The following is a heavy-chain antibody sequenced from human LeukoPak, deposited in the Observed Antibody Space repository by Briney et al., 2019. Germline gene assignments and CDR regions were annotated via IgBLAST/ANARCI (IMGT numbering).Heavy chain of an antibody. V-gene: IGHV1-2*02. Sequence: ASVKVSCKASGYRFTDSYMHWVRQAPGQGFEWMGWNNPSTGNTKYAKMFQGRVTLTTGASINTAYMELSGLRPADTAVYFCVSAYDQWGQGTLVTVSS. CDR1: GYRFTDSY. CDR2: NNPSTGNT. J-gene: IGHJ5*02. CDR3: VSAYDQ.